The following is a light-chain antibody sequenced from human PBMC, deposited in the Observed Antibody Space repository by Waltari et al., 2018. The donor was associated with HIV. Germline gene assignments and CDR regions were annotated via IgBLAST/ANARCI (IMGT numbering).Light chain of an antibody. CDR3: QQYYSSPLT. J-gene: IGKJ4*01. CDR2: WAS. CDR1: QSVLHSSNERNY. V-gene: IGKV4-1*01. Sequence: DIVMTQSPDSLAVSLGERATINCRSSQSVLHSSNERNYIAWYQQKPGQPPKWLIYWASTRESGVPDRFSGSGSGTDFTLTISSLQAEDVALYYCQQYYSSPLTFGGGTKVELK.